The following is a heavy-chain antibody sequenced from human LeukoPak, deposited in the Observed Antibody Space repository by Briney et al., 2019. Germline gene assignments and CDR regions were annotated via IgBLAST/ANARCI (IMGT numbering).Heavy chain of an antibody. CDR1: GDSISTSSYY. Sequence: SETLSLTCSVSGDSISTSSYYWGWIRQPPGKGLEWTGSIYHSGSTYYNPSLKSRVTISVDTSKNQFSLKLSSVTAADTAVYYCARDLIVPDAMTGSGSYSTDYWGQGTLATVSS. D-gene: IGHD3-10*01. J-gene: IGHJ4*02. CDR3: ARDLIVPDAMTGSGSYSTDY. CDR2: IYHSGST. V-gene: IGHV4-39*07.